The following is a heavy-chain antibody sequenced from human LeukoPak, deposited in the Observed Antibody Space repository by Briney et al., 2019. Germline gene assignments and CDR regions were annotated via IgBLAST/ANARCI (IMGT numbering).Heavy chain of an antibody. D-gene: IGHD6-13*01. V-gene: IGHV1-8*03. CDR2: MSPNSGHT. Sequence: ASVKVSCKASGYTFTSYDINWVRQATGQGLEWMGWMSPNSGHTGYAQKFQGRVTITRDTSISAAYMELSSLRSEDTAVYYCARDRTPQLVWYYWGQGTLVTVSS. CDR3: ARDRTPQLVWYY. J-gene: IGHJ4*02. CDR1: GYTFTSYD.